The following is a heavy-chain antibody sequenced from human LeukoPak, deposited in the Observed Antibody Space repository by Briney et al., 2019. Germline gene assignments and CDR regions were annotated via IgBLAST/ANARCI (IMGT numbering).Heavy chain of an antibody. CDR3: ARDGHYDILTGYFQD. V-gene: IGHV3-11*01. CDR1: GFTFNDYY. CDR2: ITNSGTTI. D-gene: IGHD3-9*01. Sequence: GGSLILSCAASGFTFNDYYMSWIRQAPGKVLERVSYITNSGTTIYYADSVKGRFTISRDNAKNSLYLQMNSLRAEDTAVYYCARDGHYDILTGYFQDWGQGTLVTVSS. J-gene: IGHJ1*01.